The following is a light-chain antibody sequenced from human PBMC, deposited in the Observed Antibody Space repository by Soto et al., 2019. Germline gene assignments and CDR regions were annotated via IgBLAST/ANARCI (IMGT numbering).Light chain of an antibody. V-gene: IGLV2-14*03. CDR3: CSYVSSQTYV. J-gene: IGLJ2*01. Sequence: QSALTQPPSVSGSPGQSVTISCTGTSSDVGTYNYVSWYQQHPGKAPKLIIYDVTNRPSGISSRFSGAKSGNTASLTISGLQAEDEADYYCCSYVSSQTYVFGTGTKLTVL. CDR2: DVT. CDR1: SSDVGTYNY.